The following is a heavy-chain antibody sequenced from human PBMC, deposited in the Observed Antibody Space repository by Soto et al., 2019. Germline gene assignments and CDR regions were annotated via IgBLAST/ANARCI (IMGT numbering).Heavy chain of an antibody. V-gene: IGHV3-64D*06. CDR3: VKDVAFRYFLDP. CDR2: ISGNAAAT. Sequence: PGGSLRLSCSASGFTFTTYAMHWVRQAPGKGLDYVSTISGNAAATYYAGSVKGRFTISRDNSKNTLYLQMSSLRPEDTAVYYCVKDVAFRYFLDPWGQGTLVTVSS. J-gene: IGHJ5*02. D-gene: IGHD3-9*01. CDR1: GFTFTTYA.